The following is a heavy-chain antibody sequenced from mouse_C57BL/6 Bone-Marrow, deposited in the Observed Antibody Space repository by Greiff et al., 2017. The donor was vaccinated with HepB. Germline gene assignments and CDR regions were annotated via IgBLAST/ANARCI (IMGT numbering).Heavy chain of an antibody. CDR3: ASLRPPMDY. V-gene: IGHV1-26*01. D-gene: IGHD3-2*02. CDR2: INPNNGGT. CDR1: GYTFTDYY. Sequence: VQLQQSGPELVKPGASVKISCKASGYTFTDYYMNWVKQSHGKSLEWIGDINPNNGGTSYNQKFKGKATLTVDKSSSTAYMELRSLTSEDSAVYYCASLRPPMDYWGQGTSVTVSS. J-gene: IGHJ4*01.